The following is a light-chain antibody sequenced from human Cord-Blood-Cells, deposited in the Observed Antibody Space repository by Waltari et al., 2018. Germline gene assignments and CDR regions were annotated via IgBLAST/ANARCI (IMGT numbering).Light chain of an antibody. CDR1: SSDAGSYNL. Sequence: SALTQPASVSGSPGQSITISCTGTSSDAGSYNLVSWYQQHPGKAPKLMIYEVSKRPSGVSNRFSGSKSGNTASLTISGLQAEDEADYYCCSYAGRVFGGGTKLTVL. J-gene: IGLJ2*01. V-gene: IGLV2-23*02. CDR3: CSYAGRV. CDR2: EVS.